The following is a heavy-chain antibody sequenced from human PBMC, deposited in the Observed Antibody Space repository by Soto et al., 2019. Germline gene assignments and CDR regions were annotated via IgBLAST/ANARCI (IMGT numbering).Heavy chain of an antibody. CDR2: ISWNSGSI. J-gene: IGHJ4*02. D-gene: IGHD3-9*01. V-gene: IGHV3-9*01. CDR3: ASGRGYDILTGYYPYFDY. Sequence: EVQLVESGGGLAQPGRSLRLSCAASGFTFDDYAMHWVRQAPGKGLEWVSGISWNSGSIGYADSVKGRFTISRDNAKKSLYRQMNSLRAQDTALYYCASGRGYDILTGYYPYFDYWGQGTLVTVSS. CDR1: GFTFDDYA.